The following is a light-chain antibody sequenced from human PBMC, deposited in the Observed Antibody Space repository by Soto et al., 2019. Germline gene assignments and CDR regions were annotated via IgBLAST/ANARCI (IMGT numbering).Light chain of an antibody. CDR2: DDV. J-gene: IGLJ1*01. Sequence: QSALTQPASVSGSPGQSITISCTGTSSDIGTYNFVSWYQQRPGKAPKFIIYDDVRRPSGVSNRFSGSKSGNTASLTISGLQAEDEADYYSCSYAGTGVDYYVFGSGTKLTVL. CDR1: SSDIGTYNF. CDR3: CSYAGTGVDYYV. V-gene: IGLV2-23*01.